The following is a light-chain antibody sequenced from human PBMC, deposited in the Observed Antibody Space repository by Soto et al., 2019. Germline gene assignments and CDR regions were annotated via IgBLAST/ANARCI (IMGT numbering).Light chain of an antibody. CDR1: QSIXXX. Sequence: EIVLTQSPATLSXSPGEGATLSCRARQSIXXXLAWYQQKPGQAPRLLIYDVSNRATGIPARFSGSGSGTDFTLTIGSLEPEDFAVYYCQQRSNWPQITFGQGTRLEIK. CDR2: DVS. CDR3: QQRSNWPQIT. J-gene: IGKJ5*01. V-gene: IGKV3-11*01.